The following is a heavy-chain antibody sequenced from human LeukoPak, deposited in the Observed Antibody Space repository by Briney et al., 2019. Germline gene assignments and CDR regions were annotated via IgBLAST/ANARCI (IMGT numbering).Heavy chain of an antibody. CDR2: INLNSGGT. CDR1: GYTFTGYY. Sequence: GASVKVSCKASGYTFTGYYMHWVRQAPGHGLEWMGWINLNSGGTNYAQKFLGRVTLTRDTSISTAYMELSSLRSDDTAVYYCARVVRGWYSNFDYWGQGSLVTVSS. J-gene: IGHJ4*02. CDR3: ARVVRGWYSNFDY. V-gene: IGHV1-2*02. D-gene: IGHD6-19*01.